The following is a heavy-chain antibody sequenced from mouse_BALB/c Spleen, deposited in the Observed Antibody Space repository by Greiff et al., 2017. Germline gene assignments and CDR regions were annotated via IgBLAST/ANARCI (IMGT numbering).Heavy chain of an antibody. V-gene: IGHV5-4*02. J-gene: IGHJ2*01. CDR2: ISDGGSYT. Sequence: EVMLVESGGGLVKPGGSLKLSCAASGFTFSDYYMYWVRQTPEKRLEWVATISDGGSYTYYPDSVKGRFTISRDNAKNNLYLQMSSLKSEDTAMYYCARDNYGSFDYWGQGTTLTVSS. CDR1: GFTFSDYY. D-gene: IGHD1-1*01. CDR3: ARDNYGSFDY.